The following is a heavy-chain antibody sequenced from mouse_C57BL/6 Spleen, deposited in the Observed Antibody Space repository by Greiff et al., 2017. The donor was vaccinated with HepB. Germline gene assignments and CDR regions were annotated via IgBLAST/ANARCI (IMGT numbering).Heavy chain of an antibody. Sequence: QVQLQQSGAELVRPGASVTLSCKASGYTFTDYEMHWVKQTPVHGLEWIGAIDPETGGTAYNQKFKGKAILTADKSSSTAYMELRSLTSEDSAVYYCTSILLRYPAYWGQGTLVTVSA. CDR3: TSILLRYPAY. J-gene: IGHJ3*01. CDR1: GYTFTDYE. CDR2: IDPETGGT. D-gene: IGHD1-1*01. V-gene: IGHV1-15*01.